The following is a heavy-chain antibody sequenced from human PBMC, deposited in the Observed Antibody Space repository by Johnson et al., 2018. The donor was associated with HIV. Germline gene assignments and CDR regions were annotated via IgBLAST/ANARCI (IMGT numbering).Heavy chain of an antibody. CDR2: ISFDGGAI. CDR3: AAFGGGSFHAFDI. D-gene: IGHD1-26*01. Sequence: QVQLVESGGGVVQPGRSLRLSCTASGFTFNKFAMHWVRQAPGKGLEWVAVISFDGGAIYYADSVEGRFTISRDNSRDTLYLQMNSLRAEDTAVYYCAAFGGGSFHAFDIWGQGTMVTVSS. J-gene: IGHJ3*02. CDR1: GFTFNKFA. V-gene: IGHV3-30-3*01.